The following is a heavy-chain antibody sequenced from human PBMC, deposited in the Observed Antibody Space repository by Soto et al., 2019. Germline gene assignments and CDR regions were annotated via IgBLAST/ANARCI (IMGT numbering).Heavy chain of an antibody. CDR3: ARGGCISTSCYFCYYYGMDV. V-gene: IGHV1-18*01. CDR1: GYTFTSYG. Sequence: QVQLVQSGAEVKKPGASVKVSCKASGYTFTSYGISWVRQAPGQGLERMGWISAYNGNTNYAHKLQVRGTITTDTTTIPAYMELRRLRSDDTAVYYCARGGCISTSCYFCYYYGMDVWGKGTTVTVSS. CDR2: ISAYNGNT. D-gene: IGHD2-2*01. J-gene: IGHJ6*04.